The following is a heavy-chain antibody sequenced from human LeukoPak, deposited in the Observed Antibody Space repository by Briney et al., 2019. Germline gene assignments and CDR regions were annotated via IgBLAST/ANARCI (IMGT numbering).Heavy chain of an antibody. Sequence: PSETLSLTCAVSGGSISSGGYSWSWIRQPPGKGLEWIGYIYHSGSTYYNPSLKSRVTISVDRSKNQFSLKLSSVTAADTAVYYCANFGGRPKGRRRNYYYYGMDVWGQGTTVTVSS. CDR2: IYHSGST. V-gene: IGHV4-30-2*01. D-gene: IGHD4-23*01. J-gene: IGHJ6*02. CDR1: GGSISSGGYS. CDR3: ANFGGRPKGRRRNYYYYGMDV.